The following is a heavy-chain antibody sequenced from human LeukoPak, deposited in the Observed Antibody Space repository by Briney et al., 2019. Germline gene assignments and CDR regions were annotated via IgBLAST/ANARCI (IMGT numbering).Heavy chain of an antibody. CDR2: ISAYNGNT. J-gene: IGHJ6*03. CDR1: GYTFASYG. V-gene: IGHV1-18*01. D-gene: IGHD1-26*01. CDR3: ARAPSTYYYYYMDV. Sequence: ASVKVSCKASGYTFASYGISWVRQAPGQGLEWMGWISAYNGNTNYAQKLQGRVTMTTDTSTSTAYMELRSLRSDDTAVYYCARAPSTYYYYYMDVWGKGTTVTVSS.